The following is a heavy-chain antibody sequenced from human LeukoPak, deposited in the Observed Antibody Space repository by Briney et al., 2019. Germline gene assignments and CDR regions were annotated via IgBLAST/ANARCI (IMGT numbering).Heavy chain of an antibody. J-gene: IGHJ4*02. CDR3: ASPWGYGSGI. D-gene: IGHD3-10*01. CDR1: GGSFSGYY. Sequence: RSSETLSLTCAVYGGSFSGYYWSWIRQPPGKGLEWTGEINHSGSTNYNPSLKSRVTISVDTSKKQFSLKLSSVTAADTAMYYCASPWGYGSGIWGQGTLVTVSS. CDR2: INHSGST. V-gene: IGHV4-34*01.